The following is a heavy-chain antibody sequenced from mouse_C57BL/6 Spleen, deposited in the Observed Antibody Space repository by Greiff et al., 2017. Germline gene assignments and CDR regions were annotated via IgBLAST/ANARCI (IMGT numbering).Heavy chain of an antibody. J-gene: IGHJ2*01. CDR2: IDPSDSYT. D-gene: IGHD2-12*01. CDR1: GYTFTSSW. V-gene: IGHV1-69*01. CDR3: ARGELRRRRYFDY. Sequence: QVQLQQPGAELVMPGASVKLSCKASGYTFTSSWMHWVKQRPGQGLEWIGEIDPSDSYTNYNQKFKGKSTLTVDTSSSTAYMQLSSLTSEDSAVYYCARGELRRRRYFDYWGQGTTLTVSS.